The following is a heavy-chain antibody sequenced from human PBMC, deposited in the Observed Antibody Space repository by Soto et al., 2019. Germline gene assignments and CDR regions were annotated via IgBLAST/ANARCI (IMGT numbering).Heavy chain of an antibody. J-gene: IGHJ3*02. Sequence: SETLSLTCTVSGDSISSSNSHWGWTRQPPGKGLEYIGSVYYGGAIFYSGNIYYNPSLKSRVTISVDTSKNQFSLRLSSVAAADTGVYYCVRYDRINMKPYSPEGFHIQGQGPMGTVSS. V-gene: IGHV4-39*01. CDR1: GDSISSSNSH. D-gene: IGHD3-3*02. CDR2: VYYGGAIFYSGNI. CDR3: VRYDRINMKPYSPEGFHI.